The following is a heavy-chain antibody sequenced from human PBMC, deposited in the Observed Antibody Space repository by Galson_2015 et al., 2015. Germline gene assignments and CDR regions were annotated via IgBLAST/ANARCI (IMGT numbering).Heavy chain of an antibody. CDR1: GYTFTSYG. J-gene: IGHJ3*02. V-gene: IGHV1-18*01. D-gene: IGHD2-15*01. Sequence: SVKVSCKASGYTFTSYGISWVRQAPGQGLEWMGWISAYNGNTNYAQKLQGRVTMTTDTSTSTAYVKLRSLRSDDAAVYYCARDLWDIVVVVAATFNRGGDAFDIWGQGTMVTVSS. CDR2: ISAYNGNT. CDR3: ARDLWDIVVVVAATFNRGGDAFDI.